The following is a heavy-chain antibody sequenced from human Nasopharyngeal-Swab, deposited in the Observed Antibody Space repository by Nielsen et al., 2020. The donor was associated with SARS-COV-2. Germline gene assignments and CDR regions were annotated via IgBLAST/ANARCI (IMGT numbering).Heavy chain of an antibody. V-gene: IGHV3-21*04. CDR2: ISSGSSYI. D-gene: IGHD2-21*01. Sequence: GGSLRLSCAASGFTFENYAMHWVRQPPGKGLEWVSSISSGSSYIYYADSVRGRFTISRDNSKNTLDLQMNSLRVEDTAVYYCARGDSFWGQGTTVTVSS. CDR3: ARGDSF. CDR1: GFTFENYA. J-gene: IGHJ6*02.